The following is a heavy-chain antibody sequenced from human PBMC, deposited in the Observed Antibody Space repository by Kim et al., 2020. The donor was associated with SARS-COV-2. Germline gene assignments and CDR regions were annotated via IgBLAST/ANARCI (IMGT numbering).Heavy chain of an antibody. J-gene: IGHJ4*02. CDR2: TSTDGSKK. CDR1: GFTFSSYD. D-gene: IGHD3-10*01. CDR3: AKGIGLSYITGREGIEY. Sequence: GGSLRLSCAASGFTFSSYDMYWVRQAPGKGLEWVADTSTDGSKKHYADSVKGRFTLSRDNAKNTLYLQMNSLRAEDTAVYFCAKGIGLSYITGREGIEYWGQGTLVTVSS. V-gene: IGHV3-30*18.